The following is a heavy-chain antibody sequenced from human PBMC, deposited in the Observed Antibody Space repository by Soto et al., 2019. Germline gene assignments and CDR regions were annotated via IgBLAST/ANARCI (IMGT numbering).Heavy chain of an antibody. V-gene: IGHV1-46*01. CDR1: GYTLTSYY. CDR3: AVSTNWYLYFQH. CDR2: INPSGGST. Sequence: ASVKVSCKASGYTLTSYYTHWVRQAPGQGLERMGIINPSGGSTTYTQKFQGRVTMTRDTSTSTVYMELSSLRSQDTAVYYCAVSTNWYLYFQHWGQGTLVTV. J-gene: IGHJ1*01. D-gene: IGHD2-2*01.